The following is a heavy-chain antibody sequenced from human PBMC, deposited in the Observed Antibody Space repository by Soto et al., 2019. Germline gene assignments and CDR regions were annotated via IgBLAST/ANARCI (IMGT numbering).Heavy chain of an antibody. CDR2: IYYSGST. D-gene: IGHD1-26*01. Sequence: PSGTISLTSALCSGSVSSCRFYWTWNRKNPGKGKEWIGYIYYSGSTNYNPSLKSRVTISVDTSKNQFSLKLSSVTAADTAVYYFSRCVTLRASIVGVTVFDYWGQGTLVTVSS. V-gene: IGHV4-61*01. CDR3: SRCVTLRASIVGVTVFDY. J-gene: IGHJ4*02. CDR1: SGSVSSCRFY.